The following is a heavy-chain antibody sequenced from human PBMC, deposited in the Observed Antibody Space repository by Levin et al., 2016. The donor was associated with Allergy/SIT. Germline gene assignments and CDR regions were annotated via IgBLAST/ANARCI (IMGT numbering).Heavy chain of an antibody. CDR2: IFYSGST. Sequence: SETLSLTCTVSGGSISSSSYYWGWIRQPPGKGLEWIGYIFYSGSTRFSSSLQSRVTISLDTSKNQLSLKLTSVTAADTALYYCARQMIGYGGYEFDHWGQGSLVTVSS. D-gene: IGHD5-12*01. CDR1: GGSISSSSYY. J-gene: IGHJ4*02. V-gene: IGHV4-61*05. CDR3: ARQMIGYGGYEFDH.